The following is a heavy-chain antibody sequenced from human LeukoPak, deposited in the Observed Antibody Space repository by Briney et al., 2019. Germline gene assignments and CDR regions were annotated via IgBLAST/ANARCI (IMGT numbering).Heavy chain of an antibody. V-gene: IGHV6-1*01. D-gene: IGHD4-17*01. CDR1: GDSVPSNSVT. J-gene: IGHJ4*02. CDR2: TYYRSTWYN. Sequence: SQTLSLTCAISGDSVPSNSVTWNWIRQSPSRGLEWLGRTYYRSTWYNDYAVSVRGRITVNPDTSKNQFSLHLNSVTPEDTAVYYCARSGTVTQVYDYWGQGTPVTVSS. CDR3: ARSGTVTQVYDY.